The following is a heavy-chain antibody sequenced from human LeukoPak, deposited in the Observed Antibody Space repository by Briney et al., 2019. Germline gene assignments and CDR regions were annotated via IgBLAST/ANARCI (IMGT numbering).Heavy chain of an antibody. CDR1: GGSLSSCSYY. J-gene: IGHJ4*02. CDR3: ARGPRGFGGLFWVLDY. CDR2: LYTSGTN. Sequence: PSATLSLTCTVSGGSLSSCSYYWSWIRQPAGKGLVWIGRLYTSGTNLYNPSLKSRVTISVDTSKNQFSLELSSVTAADTAVYYCARGPRGFGGLFWVLDYWGRGTLVSVSS. D-gene: IGHD3-10*01. V-gene: IGHV4-61*02.